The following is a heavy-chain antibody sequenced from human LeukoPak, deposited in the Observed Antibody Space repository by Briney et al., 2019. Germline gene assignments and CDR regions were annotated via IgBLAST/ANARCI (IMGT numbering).Heavy chain of an antibody. CDR1: GGSISTSNYY. Sequence: TSETLSLTCTVSGGSISTSNYYWSWIRQPPGKGLEWIGEINHSGSTNYNPSLKSRVTISVDTSKNQFSLKLNSVTAADTAVYYCATGWSGYYWTTWGQGTLVAVSS. CDR2: INHSGST. D-gene: IGHD3-3*01. CDR3: ATGWSGYYWTT. V-gene: IGHV4-39*07. J-gene: IGHJ5*02.